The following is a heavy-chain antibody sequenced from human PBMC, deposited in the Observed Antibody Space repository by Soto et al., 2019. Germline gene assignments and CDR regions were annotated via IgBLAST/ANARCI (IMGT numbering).Heavy chain of an antibody. Sequence: EVQLVESGGGLVQPGGSLRLSCATSGFTFSNYAMHWVRLAPGTGLEYVSAISSNGGSTYYANSVKGRFMISRDNSKKTLYLKLGSLSAEEMAVYYWARGGYIDYWGQGTLVTVSS. CDR3: ARGGYIDY. CDR2: ISSNGGST. J-gene: IGHJ4*02. V-gene: IGHV3-64*01. CDR1: GFTFSNYA.